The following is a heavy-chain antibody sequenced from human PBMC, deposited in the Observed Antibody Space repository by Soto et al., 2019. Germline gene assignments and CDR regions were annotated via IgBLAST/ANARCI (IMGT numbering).Heavy chain of an antibody. CDR2: IIPIFGTA. D-gene: IGHD3-3*01. V-gene: IGHV1-69*13. J-gene: IGHJ6*02. CDR1: GGTFSSYA. CDR3: ARGSIFGVVNYYYYGMDV. Sequence: SVKVSCKASGGTFSSYAISWVRQAPEQGLEWMGGIIPIFGTANYAQKFQGRVTITADESTSTAYMELSSLRSEDTAVYYCARGSIFGVVNYYYYGMDVWGQGTTVTVSS.